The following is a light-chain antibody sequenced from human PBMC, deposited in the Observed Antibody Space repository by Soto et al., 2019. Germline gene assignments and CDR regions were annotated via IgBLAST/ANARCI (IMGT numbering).Light chain of an antibody. CDR1: QSVFSS. CDR2: GAS. V-gene: IGKV3-20*01. CDR3: HQYGSSPP. Sequence: EIVMTQSAATLSVSPGERATSSCRGSQSVFSSLAWYQQRPGQAPRLLIYGASSRATGIPDRFSGSGSGTDFTLTISTLEPEDFAVYYCHQYGSSPPFAQGTRLE. J-gene: IGKJ5*01.